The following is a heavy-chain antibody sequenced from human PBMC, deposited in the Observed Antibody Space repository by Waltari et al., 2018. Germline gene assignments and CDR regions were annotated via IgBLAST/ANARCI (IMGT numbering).Heavy chain of an antibody. V-gene: IGHV4-4*02. J-gene: IGHJ4*02. CDR2: IHQGVST. D-gene: IGHD6-6*01. CDR1: GDSVSSSNW. Sequence: QVQLQESGPGLVKPSGTLFLTCAVSGDSVSSSNWWSWVRQPPGKGVEWLGEIHQGVSTNHNPSLTSRLTISEDKPNNHFSRTLSSVTAADTAVYFCARLGPYSSSSNWGQGTLVTVSS. CDR3: ARLGPYSSSSN.